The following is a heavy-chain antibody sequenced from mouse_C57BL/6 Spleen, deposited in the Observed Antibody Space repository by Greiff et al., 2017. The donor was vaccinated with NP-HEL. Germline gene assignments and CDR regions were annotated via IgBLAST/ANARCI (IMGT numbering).Heavy chain of an antibody. D-gene: IGHD4-1*01. CDR3: ARKGKTGRYFDV. Sequence: QVQLQQSGAELVMPGASVKLSCKASGYTFTSYWMHWVKQRPGQGLEWIGEIDPSDSYTNYNQKFKGKSTLTVDKSSSTAYMQLSSLTSEDSAVYYCARKGKTGRYFDVWGTGTTVTVSS. V-gene: IGHV1-69*01. CDR2: IDPSDSYT. J-gene: IGHJ1*03. CDR1: GYTFTSYW.